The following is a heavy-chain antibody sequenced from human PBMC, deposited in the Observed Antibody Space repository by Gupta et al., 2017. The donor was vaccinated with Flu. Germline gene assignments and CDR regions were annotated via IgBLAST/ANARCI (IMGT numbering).Heavy chain of an antibody. Sequence: EVRLLESGGGLVQPGGSLRISCAASGFTFTSYAMNWVRQAPGKGLEWVSVIGGDGITTFYADTMKGRFTISRDTSKNTLYLQMDNLRAEDTALYYCAKGSPPSGGGTRSLDYWGQGTLVTVSS. CDR1: GFTFTSYA. V-gene: IGHV3-23*01. CDR2: IGGDGITT. CDR3: AKGSPPSGGGTRSLDY. J-gene: IGHJ4*02. D-gene: IGHD1-14*01.